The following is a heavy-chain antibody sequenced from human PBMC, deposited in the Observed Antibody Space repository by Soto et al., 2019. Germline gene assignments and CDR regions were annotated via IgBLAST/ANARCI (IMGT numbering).Heavy chain of an antibody. J-gene: IGHJ5*02. CDR1: GGSISSGDYY. Sequence: SETLSLTCTVSGGSISSGDYYWSWIRQPPGKGLEWIGYIYYSGSTYYNPSLTSRVTISVDTSKNQFSLKLSSVTAADTAVYYCARDLYYYDSGYNWIDPWGQGTLVTVSS. D-gene: IGHD3-22*01. V-gene: IGHV4-30-4*01. CDR3: ARDLYYYDSGYNWIDP. CDR2: IYYSGST.